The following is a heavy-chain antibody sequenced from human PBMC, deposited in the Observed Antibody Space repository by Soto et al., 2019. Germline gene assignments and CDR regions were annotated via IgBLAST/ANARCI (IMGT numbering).Heavy chain of an antibody. J-gene: IGHJ4*02. CDR1: GGSISGRNW. CDR2: VFHSGDT. Sequence: PSETLSLTCVVSGGSISGRNWWSWVRQAPGKGLEWIWEVFHSGDTTYNPSLRSRVTISVDKSKNQFSLKLNSVTAADTAVYYCARLIYDSRLNYFYFDFWGQGALVTVPQ. CDR3: ARLIYDSRLNYFYFDF. D-gene: IGHD3-22*01. V-gene: IGHV4-4*02.